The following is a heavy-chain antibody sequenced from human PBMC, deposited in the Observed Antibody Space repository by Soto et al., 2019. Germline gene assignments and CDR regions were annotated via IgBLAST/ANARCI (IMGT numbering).Heavy chain of an antibody. D-gene: IGHD2-8*01. CDR1: GYSFTDYH. V-gene: IGHV1-2*04. CDR3: ARGHSTHCSNGVCSFFYNHEMDV. J-gene: IGHJ6*02. Sequence: AASVKVSCKXSGYSFTDYHIHWVRQAPGQGLEWLGRINPKSGGTSTAQKFQGWVTMTRDRSISTVYMELTRLRSDDTAVYFCARGHSTHCSNGVCSFFYNHEMDVWGQGTTVTVSS. CDR2: INPKSGGT.